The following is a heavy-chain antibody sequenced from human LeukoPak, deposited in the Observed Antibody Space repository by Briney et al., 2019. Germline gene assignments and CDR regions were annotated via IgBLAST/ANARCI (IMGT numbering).Heavy chain of an antibody. CDR1: GFSFSDYY. D-gene: IGHD3-10*01. CDR2: ISSSSRTI. Sequence: NPGGSLRLSCAASGFSFSDYYMTWIRQAPGKGLECVSYISSSSRTIYYADSVKGRFTISRDNAKNSLYLQMNSLRAEDTAVYYCARGGVPSLDYYYYYMDVWGKGTTVTVSS. V-gene: IGHV3-11*04. CDR3: ARGGVPSLDYYYYYMDV. J-gene: IGHJ6*03.